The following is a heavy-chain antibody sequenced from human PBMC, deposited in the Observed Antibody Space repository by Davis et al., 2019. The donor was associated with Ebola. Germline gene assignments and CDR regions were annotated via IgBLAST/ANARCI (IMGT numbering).Heavy chain of an antibody. CDR2: INPSAGYT. CDR1: GYTLTDYQ. Sequence: ASVKVSCKASGYTLTDYQMHWVRQAPGQGLEWMGVINPSAGYTNYAQKFQGRVTITRDTSTSTVYMEVTRLRSDDTAVYYCARDGPDYYGLDVWGQGTAVTVSS. J-gene: IGHJ6*02. CDR3: ARDGPDYYGLDV. V-gene: IGHV1-46*01.